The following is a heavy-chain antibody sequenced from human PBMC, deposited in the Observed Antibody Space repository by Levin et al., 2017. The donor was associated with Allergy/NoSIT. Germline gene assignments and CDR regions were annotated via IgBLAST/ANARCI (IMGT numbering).Heavy chain of an antibody. D-gene: IGHD4-17*01. Sequence: SETLSLTCTVSGGSVSSGSYYWSWIRQPPGKGLEWIGYIYYSGSTNYNPSLKSRVTISVDTSKNQFSLKLSSVTAADTAVYYCARGSYGDYVYDYWGQGTLVTVSS. CDR3: ARGSYGDYVYDY. V-gene: IGHV4-61*01. CDR2: IYYSGST. CDR1: GGSVSSGSYY. J-gene: IGHJ4*02.